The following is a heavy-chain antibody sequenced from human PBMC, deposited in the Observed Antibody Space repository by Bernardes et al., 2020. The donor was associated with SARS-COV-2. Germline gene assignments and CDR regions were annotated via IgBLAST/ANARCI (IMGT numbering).Heavy chain of an antibody. CDR1: GFIVSINY. CDR3: ARGITMVRGVMNWLDP. CDR2: IYDGGNT. D-gene: IGHD3-10*01. V-gene: IGHV3-66*01. J-gene: IGHJ5*02. Sequence: GGSLRLSCAASGFIVSINYMTWVRQAPGKGLEWVSVIYDGGNTHYADSAKGRFTISRDTSRNTLHLQMNNLRAEDTAVYYCARGITMVRGVMNWLDPWGQGTLVTVSS.